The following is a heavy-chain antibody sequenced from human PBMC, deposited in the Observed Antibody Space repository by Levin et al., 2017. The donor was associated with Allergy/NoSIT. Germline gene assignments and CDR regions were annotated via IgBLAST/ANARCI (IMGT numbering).Heavy chain of an antibody. D-gene: IGHD2-2*01. CDR2: ITSSGSQT. J-gene: IGHJ4*02. Sequence: GGSLRLSCAASGFTFSIYSMNWVRQAPGKGLEWISSITSSGSQTYYTDSMKGRFTISRDNAKNSLYLQVISLRAEDTAVYYCVRDFCDTTSCTEAFDFWGQGTLVTVSS. CDR1: GFTFSIYS. CDR3: VRDFCDTTSCTEAFDF. V-gene: IGHV3-21*01.